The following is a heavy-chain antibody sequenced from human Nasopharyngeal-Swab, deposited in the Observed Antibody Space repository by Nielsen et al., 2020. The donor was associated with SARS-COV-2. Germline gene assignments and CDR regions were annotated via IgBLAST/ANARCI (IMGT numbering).Heavy chain of an antibody. V-gene: IGHV3-11*06. CDR2: ISSSSSYT. CDR1: GFTFSDYY. J-gene: IGHJ5*02. D-gene: IGHD3-3*01. CDR3: ARDRGGGWFGDAGFDP. Sequence: LKISCAASGFTFSDYYMSWIRQAPGKGLEWVSYISSSSSYTNYADSVKGRFTISRDNAKNSLYLQMNSLRAEDTAVYYCARDRGGGWFGDAGFDPWGQGTLVTVSS.